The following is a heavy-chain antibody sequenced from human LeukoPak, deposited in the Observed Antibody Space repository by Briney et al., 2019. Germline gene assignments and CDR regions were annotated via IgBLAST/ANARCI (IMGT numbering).Heavy chain of an antibody. D-gene: IGHD3-16*01. CDR2: ISSDGTNT. J-gene: IGHJ3*02. V-gene: IGHV3-74*01. Sequence: GGSLRLSCAASGFTFKSSWMHWVRQPPGRGPVWVSRISSDGTNTRYADSVRGRFTISRDNAKNSLYLQMNSLRAEDTAVYYCARAGYLGAFDIWGQGTMVTVSS. CDR3: ARAGYLGAFDI. CDR1: GFTFKSSW.